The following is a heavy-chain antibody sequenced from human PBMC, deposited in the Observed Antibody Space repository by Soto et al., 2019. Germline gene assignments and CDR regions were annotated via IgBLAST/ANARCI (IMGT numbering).Heavy chain of an antibody. J-gene: IGHJ4*02. CDR3: ASPVGDYDPYFDY. D-gene: IGHD4-17*01. CDR2: ISYDGTKK. CDR1: GFSLSDFA. V-gene: IGHV3-30-3*01. Sequence: QVQLVQSGGGVVQPGRSLRLSGAASGFSLSDFAMHWVRQAPGKGLEWVAVISYDGTKKYFADSVKGRFTISRDNSNNTLFLQMNNLRPDDTAVYYCASPVGDYDPYFDYCGQGTLVTVSS.